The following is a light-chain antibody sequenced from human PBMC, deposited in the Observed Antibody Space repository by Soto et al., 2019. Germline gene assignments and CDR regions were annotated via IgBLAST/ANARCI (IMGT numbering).Light chain of an antibody. CDR1: QSINNC. V-gene: IGKV1-5*01. J-gene: IGKJ2*01. CDR2: DAS. CDR3: HQYNSDYT. Sequence: DIPMTQSPSTLSAFVGDRVTITCRASQSINNCLAWYQQKPGEAPKLLIYDASSLQSGVPSRFSGSGSGTDFTLTISSLQPDDFAPYYCHQYNSDYTFGQGTRLEV.